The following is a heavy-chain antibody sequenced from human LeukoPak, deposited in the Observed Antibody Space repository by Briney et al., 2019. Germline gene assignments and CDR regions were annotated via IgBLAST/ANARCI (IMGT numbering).Heavy chain of an antibody. CDR1: GGSISSPNW. CDR2: IYHSGRT. CDR3: ARDLCNSRNCPNNWIDS. J-gene: IGHJ5*01. V-gene: IGHV4-4*02. D-gene: IGHD2/OR15-2a*01. Sequence: SETLSLTCAVSGGSISSPNWWTWVRQPPGKGLEWIGEIYHSGRTNSNPSLESRVIMSVDKSKNQFSLKLTSVTPEDTAVYYCARDLCNSRNCPNNWIDSWGQGTLVTVSS.